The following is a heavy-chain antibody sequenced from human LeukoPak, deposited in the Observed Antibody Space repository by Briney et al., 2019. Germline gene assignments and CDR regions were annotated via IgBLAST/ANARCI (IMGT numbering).Heavy chain of an antibody. D-gene: IGHD2/OR15-2a*01. CDR1: GFTFSSYN. J-gene: IGHJ5*02. CDR2: ISSTSNYI. V-gene: IGHV3-21*01. CDR3: ARGKTSQNIVTRKTYNWFDP. Sequence: GGSLRLSCAASGFTFSSYNMNWVRQAPGKGLEWVSSISSTSNYIYYADSVKGRFTISRDNAKNSLYLQMKSLRAEDTAVYYCARGKTSQNIVTRKTYNWFDPWGQGTLVTVSS.